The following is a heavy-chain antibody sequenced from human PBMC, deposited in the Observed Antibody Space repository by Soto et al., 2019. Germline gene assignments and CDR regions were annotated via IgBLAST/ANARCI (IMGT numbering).Heavy chain of an antibody. J-gene: IGHJ4*02. CDR2: IKSKTDGGTT. Sequence: GGSLRLSCAASGFTFSNAWMNWVRQAPGKGLEWVGRIKSKTDGGTTDYAAPVKGRFTISRDDSKNTLYLQMNSLKTEDTAVYYCWGSEIIDRLYYFDYWGQGTLVTVSS. CDR3: WGSEIIDRLYYFDY. V-gene: IGHV3-15*07. D-gene: IGHD3-16*01. CDR1: GFTFSNAW.